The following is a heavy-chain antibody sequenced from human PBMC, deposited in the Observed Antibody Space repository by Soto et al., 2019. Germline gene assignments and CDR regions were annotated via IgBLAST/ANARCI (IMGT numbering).Heavy chain of an antibody. J-gene: IGHJ4*02. Sequence: QLQLQESGPGLVKPSETLSLTCTVSGGSISSSSYYWDWIRQPPGKGLEWIGSLYDSGSTYYNPSLKRRVTISVDTSQNQFSLKLGSVTAADTAVYYCARRGRSGYRMIDYWGQGTLVTVSS. CDR3: ARRGRSGYRMIDY. CDR1: GGSISSSSYY. D-gene: IGHD3-22*01. V-gene: IGHV4-39*01. CDR2: LYDSGST.